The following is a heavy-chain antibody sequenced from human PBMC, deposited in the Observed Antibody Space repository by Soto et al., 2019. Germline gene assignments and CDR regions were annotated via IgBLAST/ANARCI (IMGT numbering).Heavy chain of an antibody. Sequence: EVQLVEAGGGLVQPGGSLRVSCAASGFTFSSHAMSWVRQAPGKGLEWVSSISGSGVTTDYADSVKGRFTISRDNSQKMLYLQMNSLRAGDTLVYYCAKEEREQQVVYDAFDMWGQGTMVTVSS. D-gene: IGHD6-13*01. CDR1: GFTFSSHA. CDR2: ISGSGVTT. J-gene: IGHJ3*02. CDR3: AKEEREQQVVYDAFDM. V-gene: IGHV3-23*04.